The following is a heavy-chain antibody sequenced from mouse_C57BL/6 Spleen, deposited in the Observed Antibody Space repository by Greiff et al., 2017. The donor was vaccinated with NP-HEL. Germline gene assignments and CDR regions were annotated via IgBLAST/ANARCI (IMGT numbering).Heavy chain of an antibody. CDR3: ARNYGSSPLYWYFDV. V-gene: IGHV1-20*01. CDR1: GYSFTGYF. J-gene: IGHJ1*03. Sequence: VQLKESGPELVKPGDSVKISCKASGYSFTGYFMNWVMQSHGKSLEWIGRINPYNGDTFYNQKFKGKATLTVDKSYSTAHMELRSLTSEDSAVYYCARNYGSSPLYWYFDVWGTGTTVTVSS. D-gene: IGHD1-1*01. CDR2: INPYNGDT.